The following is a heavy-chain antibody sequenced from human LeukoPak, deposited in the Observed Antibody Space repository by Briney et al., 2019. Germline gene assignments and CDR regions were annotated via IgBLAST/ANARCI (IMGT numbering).Heavy chain of an antibody. V-gene: IGHV1-18*01. D-gene: IGHD6-19*01. CDR2: ISAYNGNT. CDR1: VYTFTRNG. J-gene: IGHJ4*02. Sequence: ASVNLSCKASVYTFTRNGISWVRLAHPPGHGLKGWISAYNGNTNYAKKLRGRVTMTTDTSTSTAYMELRSLRSDDTAVYYCARDWSSVFDYWGQGTLVTVSS. CDR3: ARDWSSVFDY.